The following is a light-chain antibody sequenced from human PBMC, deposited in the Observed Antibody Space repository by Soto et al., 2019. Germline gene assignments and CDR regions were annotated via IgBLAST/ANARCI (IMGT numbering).Light chain of an antibody. J-gene: IGLJ2*01. CDR1: SSDVGGYSY. CDR2: EVI. CDR3: SSYTSGSTYVV. V-gene: IGLV2-14*01. Sequence: QSALTQPASVSGSPGQSITISCTGTSSDVGGYSYVSWYQQYPGKAPKLIIYEVINRPSGVSNRFSASKSGNTASLTISGLQADDEADYYCSSYTSGSTYVVFGGGTKVTVL.